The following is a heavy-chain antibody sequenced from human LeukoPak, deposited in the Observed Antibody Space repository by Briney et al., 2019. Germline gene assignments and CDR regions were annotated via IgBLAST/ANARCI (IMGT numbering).Heavy chain of an antibody. J-gene: IGHJ4*02. D-gene: IGHD3-22*01. V-gene: IGHV1-69*13. CDR1: GGTFSSYA. Sequence: ASVKVSCKASGGTFSSYAISWVRQAPGQGLEWVGGIIPIFGTANYAQKFQGRVTITADESTSTAYMELSSLRSEDTAVYYCASGDDSSGYYVYWGQGTLVTVSS. CDR3: ASGDDSSGYYVY. CDR2: IIPIFGTA.